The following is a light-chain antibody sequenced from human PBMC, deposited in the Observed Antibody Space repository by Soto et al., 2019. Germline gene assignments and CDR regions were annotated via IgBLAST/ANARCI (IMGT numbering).Light chain of an antibody. Sequence: QSVLTQPASVSGSPGQSISISCTGTSSDVGRYNYVSWYQQYPGRAPKLIIYEVTNRPSGVSDRFSGSKSGNVASLTISGLQAADEADYYCGSYTSNYVRIFGTGTKVTV. V-gene: IGLV2-14*01. CDR2: EVT. J-gene: IGLJ1*01. CDR3: GSYTSNYVRI. CDR1: SSDVGRYNY.